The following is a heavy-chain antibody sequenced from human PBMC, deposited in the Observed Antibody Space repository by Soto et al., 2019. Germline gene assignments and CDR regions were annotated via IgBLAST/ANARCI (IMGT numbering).Heavy chain of an antibody. CDR1: GFTFSDYS. V-gene: IGHV3-11*01. Sequence: GGSLRLSCVASGFTFSDYSMSWIRQAPGKGLGWLAFIDSRGRTLSYADSVRGRFTISRDNAENSVYLQMDSLRTDDTAVYYCARQAARNYIDSWGQGNSVTVSS. J-gene: IGHJ4*02. CDR2: IDSRGRTL. D-gene: IGHD6-6*01. CDR3: ARQAARNYIDS.